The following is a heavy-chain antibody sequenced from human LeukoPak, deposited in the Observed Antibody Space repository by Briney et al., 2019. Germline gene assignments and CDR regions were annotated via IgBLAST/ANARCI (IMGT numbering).Heavy chain of an antibody. D-gene: IGHD3-3*01. Sequence: PSQTLSLTCTVSGGSIGSGGYYWSWIRQHPGKGLEWIGYIYYSGSTYYNPSFKSRVSISVDTSKNQFSLKLSSVTAADTAVYYCARVWSGYSNNWFDPWGQGTLVTVSS. J-gene: IGHJ5*02. CDR1: GGSIGSGGYY. CDR2: IYYSGST. CDR3: ARVWSGYSNNWFDP. V-gene: IGHV4-31*03.